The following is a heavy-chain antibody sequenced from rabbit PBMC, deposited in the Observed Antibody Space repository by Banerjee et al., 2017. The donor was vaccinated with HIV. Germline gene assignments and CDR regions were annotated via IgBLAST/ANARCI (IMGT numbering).Heavy chain of an antibody. CDR3: ARDLADGSSDL. CDR1: GFDFSSNA. D-gene: IGHD5-1*01. V-gene: IGHV1S40*01. Sequence: QSLEESGGGLVQPEGSLTLTCKASGFDFSSNAMCWVRQAPGKGLEWIGCIDAGSGSTWYASWVKGRFTISKTSSTTVTLQMTSLTAADTATYFCARDLADGSSDLWGPGTLVTVS. CDR2: IDAGSGST. J-gene: IGHJ6*01.